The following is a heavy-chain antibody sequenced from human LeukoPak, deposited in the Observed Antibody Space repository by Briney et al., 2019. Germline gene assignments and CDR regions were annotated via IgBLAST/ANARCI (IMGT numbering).Heavy chain of an antibody. D-gene: IGHD3-16*01. CDR3: ARRRYDWGGDFAN. V-gene: IGHV3-23*05. CDR1: GFTVSSYA. J-gene: IGHJ4*02. CDR2: IDGGGTL. Sequence: GGSLRLSCAASGFTVSSYAMGWVRQAPGKGLEWVSAIDGGGTLYYADSVKGRFSISRGISKNTLLLQMNSLRAEDTAVYYCARRRYDWGGDFANWGQGTLVTVSS.